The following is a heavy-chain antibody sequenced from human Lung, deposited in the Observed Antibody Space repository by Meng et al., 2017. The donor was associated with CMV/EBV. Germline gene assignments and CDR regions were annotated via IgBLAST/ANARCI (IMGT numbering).Heavy chain of an antibody. CDR3: ARRDDLLGFDY. CDR1: GFTVSRNS. J-gene: IGHJ4*02. V-gene: IGHV3-53*01. Sequence: GESLKISCAISGFTVSRNSMSWVRQAPGKGLEWVSVIYYDDSTYYADSVKGRFTMSRDSSMNTVFLQINSLRVEDTAVYYCARRDDLLGFDYWGQGTLVTVSS. D-gene: IGHD2-15*01. CDR2: IYYDDST.